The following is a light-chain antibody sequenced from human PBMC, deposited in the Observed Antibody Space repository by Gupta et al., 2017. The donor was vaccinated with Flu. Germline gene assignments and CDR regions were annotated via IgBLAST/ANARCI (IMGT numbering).Light chain of an antibody. CDR1: QSVSGC. J-gene: IGKJ1*01. CDR3: QQCGSYWT. CDR2: KAS. V-gene: IGKV1-5*03. Sequence: DIQMTQSPSTLSASVGDRVTITCRASQSVSGCLAWYQQKPGKAPKLMIYKASRGESGVPPRFSGSGYAKEFTLTSTNRQYDDFANYYCQQCGSYWTFGQGTKVEI.